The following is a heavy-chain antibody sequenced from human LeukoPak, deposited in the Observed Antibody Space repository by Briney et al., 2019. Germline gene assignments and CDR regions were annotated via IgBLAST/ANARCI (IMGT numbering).Heavy chain of an antibody. CDR3: ARHPGSSSIDY. CDR1: GYSFTSYW. CDR2: IDPSDSYT. D-gene: IGHD6-6*01. Sequence: GESLKISCEGSGYSFTSYWISWVRQMPGKGLEWMGRIDPSDSYTNYSPSFQGHVTISADKSISTAYLQWGSLKASDTAMYYCARHPGSSSIDYWGQGTLVTVSS. V-gene: IGHV5-10-1*01. J-gene: IGHJ4*02.